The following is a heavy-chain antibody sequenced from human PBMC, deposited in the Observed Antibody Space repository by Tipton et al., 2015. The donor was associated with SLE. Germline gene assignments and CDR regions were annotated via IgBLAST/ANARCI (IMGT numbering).Heavy chain of an antibody. CDR3: ARVPAYYYYYMDV. V-gene: IGHV4-59*01. CDR1: GGSISGYY. J-gene: IGHJ6*03. CDR2: IYYSGST. Sequence: TLSLTCTVSGGSISGYYWSWIRQPPGKGLEWIGYIYYSGSTNYNPSLKSRVTISVDTSKNQFSLKLSSVTAADTAVYYCARVPAYYYYYMDVWGKGTTVTVSS.